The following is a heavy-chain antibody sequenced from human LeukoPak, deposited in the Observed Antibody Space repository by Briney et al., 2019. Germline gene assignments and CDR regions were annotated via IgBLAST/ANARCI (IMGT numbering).Heavy chain of an antibody. D-gene: IGHD6-6*01. V-gene: IGHV3-33*01. CDR3: ARDLVSSSSSRDYYYAVDV. Sequence: GGSLRLSCEASGFTFSGYGMHWVRQAPGKGLEWVSGTWYHGNNKYYADSVKGRFTISRDNSKNTLYLQMNSLRAEDTAVYYCARDLVSSSSSRDYYYAVDVWGQGTTVTVSS. CDR1: GFTFSGYG. CDR2: TWYHGNNK. J-gene: IGHJ6*02.